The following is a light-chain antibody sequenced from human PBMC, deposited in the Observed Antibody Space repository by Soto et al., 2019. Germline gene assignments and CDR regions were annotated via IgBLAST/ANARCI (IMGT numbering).Light chain of an antibody. CDR2: DVS. Sequence: QSVLTQPASVSGSPGQSITISCTGTSSDVGRYNYVSWYQHHPGKAPKLMIYDVSSRPSGVSNRFSGSKSGNTASLTISGLQAEDEAHYYCSSYTSSSTWVFGGGTKVTVL. CDR1: SSDVGRYNY. V-gene: IGLV2-14*03. CDR3: SSYTSSSTWV. J-gene: IGLJ3*02.